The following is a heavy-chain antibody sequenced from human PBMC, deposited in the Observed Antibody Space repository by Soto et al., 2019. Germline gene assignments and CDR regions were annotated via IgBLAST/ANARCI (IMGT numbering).Heavy chain of an antibody. CDR3: TIYSSQWGYYYYGMDV. CDR2: IKSKTDGGTT. D-gene: IGHD6-13*01. Sequence: PGGSLRLSCAASGFTFSNAWMSWVRQAPGKGLEWVGRIKSKTDGGTTDYAAPVKGRFTISRDDSKNTLYLQMNSLKTEDTAVYYCTIYSSQWGYYYYGMDVWGQGTPVTVSS. V-gene: IGHV3-15*01. J-gene: IGHJ6*02. CDR1: GFTFSNAW.